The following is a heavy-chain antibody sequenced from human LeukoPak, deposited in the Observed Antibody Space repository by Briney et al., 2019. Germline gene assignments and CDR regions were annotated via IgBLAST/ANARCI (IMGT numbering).Heavy chain of an antibody. CDR1: GFTFSSYA. D-gene: IGHD2-15*01. CDR3: ARERVAAYYGMDV. Sequence: GRSLRLSCAASGFTFSSYAMHWVRQAPGKWLEWVTCISYDGSNKYYADSVKGRFTISRDNSKNTLFLQMNSLRAEDTAVYYCARERVAAYYGMDVWGQGTTVTVSS. CDR2: ISYDGSNK. J-gene: IGHJ6*02. V-gene: IGHV3-30-3*01.